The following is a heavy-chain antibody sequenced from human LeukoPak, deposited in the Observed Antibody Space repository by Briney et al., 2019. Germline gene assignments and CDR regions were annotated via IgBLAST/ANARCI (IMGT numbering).Heavy chain of an antibody. D-gene: IGHD5-18*01. CDR3: ARQVDTAMVTFDY. CDR2: IYPGDSDT. CDR1: GYSFTSYW. V-gene: IGHV5-51*01. J-gene: IGHJ4*02. Sequence: GESLKISCKGSGYSFTSYWIGWVRQMPGKGLEWMGIIYPGDSDTRYGPSFQGQVTISADKSISTAYLQWSSLKASDTAMYYCARQVDTAMVTFDYWGQGTLVTVSS.